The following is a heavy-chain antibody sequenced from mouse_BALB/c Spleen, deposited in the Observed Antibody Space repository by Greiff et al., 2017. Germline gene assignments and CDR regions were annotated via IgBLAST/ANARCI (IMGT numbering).Heavy chain of an antibody. J-gene: IGHJ3*01. D-gene: IGHD1-1*01. Sequence: EVQLQQSGAELVRSGASVKLSCTASGFNIKDYYMHWVKQRPEQGLEWIGWIDPENGDTEYAPKFQGKATMTADTSSNTAYLQLSSLTSEDTAVYYCNAAGSSQAWFAYWGQGTLVTVSA. CDR1: GFNIKDYY. V-gene: IGHV14-4*02. CDR3: NAAGSSQAWFAY. CDR2: IDPENGDT.